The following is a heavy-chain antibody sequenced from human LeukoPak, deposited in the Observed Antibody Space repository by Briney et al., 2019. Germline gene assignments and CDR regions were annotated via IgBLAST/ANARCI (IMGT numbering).Heavy chain of an antibody. CDR2: IHYSGDT. J-gene: IGHJ3*02. D-gene: IGHD3-3*01. Sequence: SETLSLTCTVSGASISSHYWSWIRQSPEKGLEWIGYIHYSGDTAYNPSLKSRVTMSVDMSKNQFSLKLSSVTAADTAVYYCARDSSGSDAFDIWGQGTMVTVSS. CDR1: GASISSHY. V-gene: IGHV4-59*11. CDR3: ARDSSGSDAFDI.